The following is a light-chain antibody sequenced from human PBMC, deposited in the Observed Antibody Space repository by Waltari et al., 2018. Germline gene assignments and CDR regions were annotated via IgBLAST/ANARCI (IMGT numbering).Light chain of an antibody. CDR3: CSYAGSSTVDVV. J-gene: IGLJ2*01. CDR1: SSDIGSHNL. Sequence: QSALTQPASVSGSPGQSITISCPGTSSDIGSHNLVSWYQQHPGKAPKLMIYEVSKRPAGVSSRFSGSKSGNRASLTISGLQAEDEADYYCCSYAGSSTVDVVFGGGTKLTVL. V-gene: IGLV2-23*02. CDR2: EVS.